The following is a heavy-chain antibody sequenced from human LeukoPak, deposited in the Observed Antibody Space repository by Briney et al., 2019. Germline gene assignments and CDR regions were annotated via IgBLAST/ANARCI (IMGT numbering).Heavy chain of an antibody. CDR2: ISWDGGST. CDR3: AKDTGRYCTNGVCFQSHYYMDV. D-gene: IGHD2-8*01. V-gene: IGHV3-43*01. Sequence: GGSLRLSCAASGFTFDDYTMHWVRQAPGKGLEWVSLISWDGGSTYYADSVKGRFTISRDNSKNSLYLQMNSLRTEDTALYYCAKDTGRYCTNGVCFQSHYYMDVWGKGTTVTVSS. CDR1: GFTFDDYT. J-gene: IGHJ6*03.